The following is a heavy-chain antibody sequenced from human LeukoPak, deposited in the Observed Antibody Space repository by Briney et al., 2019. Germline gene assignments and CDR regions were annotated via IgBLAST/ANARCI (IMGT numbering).Heavy chain of an antibody. D-gene: IGHD6-13*01. Sequence: GESLKISCKGSGYSFTSYWIAWVRQIPGKGLEWVGIMYPGDYDTRYSPSFQGQVTISADRSINTAYLQWSSLKASDTALYYCARSIPAAAIYFDYWGQGTLVTVSS. J-gene: IGHJ4*02. CDR1: GYSFTSYW. CDR3: ARSIPAAAIYFDY. V-gene: IGHV5-51*01. CDR2: MYPGDYDT.